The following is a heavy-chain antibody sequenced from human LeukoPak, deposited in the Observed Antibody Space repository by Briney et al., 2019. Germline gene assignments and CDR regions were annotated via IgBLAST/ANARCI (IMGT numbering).Heavy chain of an antibody. Sequence: GGSLRLSCAASGFTFSSYAMHWVRQAPGKGLEYVSAISSNGGSTYYANSVKGRFTISRDNSKNTLYLQMGSLRAEDMAVYYCARHRSGGSQDDAFDIWSQGTMVTVSS. V-gene: IGHV3-64*01. J-gene: IGHJ3*02. CDR1: GFTFSSYA. D-gene: IGHD2-15*01. CDR3: ARHRSGGSQDDAFDI. CDR2: ISSNGGST.